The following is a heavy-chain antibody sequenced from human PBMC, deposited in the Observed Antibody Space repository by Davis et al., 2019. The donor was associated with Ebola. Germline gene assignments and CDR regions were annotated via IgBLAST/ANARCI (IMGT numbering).Heavy chain of an antibody. Sequence: SETLSLTCSVSGYSITSRGYSWCWPRQPTGQNLDYIGSISSSRSAYYNPSPKSQVTMSVDTSKKQFSLWLTSVTAADTAIYYCARRYIDPAKEDWFDPCGQGILVTVSS. CDR2: ISSSRSA. D-gene: IGHD3-9*01. CDR3: ARRYIDPAKEDWFDP. V-gene: IGHV4-39*01. CDR1: GYSITSRGYS. J-gene: IGHJ5*02.